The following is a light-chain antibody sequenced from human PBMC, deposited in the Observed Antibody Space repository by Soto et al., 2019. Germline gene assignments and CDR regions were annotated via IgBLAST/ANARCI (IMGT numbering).Light chain of an antibody. CDR1: QSVTTR. CDR3: QQYGGSPLP. Sequence: IVLTQSPGTLSLSPGERVTLSCRASQSVTTRLAWYQHKPGQAPTLLMSGASNRASGVPVRFSGSGSGTDFTLTITRLEPEDFALYSCQQYGGSPLPFGLGTRPEI. J-gene: IGKJ5*01. CDR2: GAS. V-gene: IGKV3-20*01.